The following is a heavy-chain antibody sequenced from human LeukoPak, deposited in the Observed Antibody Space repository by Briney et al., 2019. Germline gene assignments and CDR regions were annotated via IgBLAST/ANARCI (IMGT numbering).Heavy chain of an antibody. D-gene: IGHD2-15*01. CDR3: ARGGGAVVAATFDY. CDR2: ISGSGGST. Sequence: GGSLRLSCAASGFTFSSYAMSWVRQAPGKGLEWVSAISGSGGSTYYADSVKGRFTISRDNAKNSLYLQMNSLRAEDTAVYYCARGGGAVVAATFDYWGQGTLVTVSS. V-gene: IGHV3-23*01. J-gene: IGHJ4*02. CDR1: GFTFSSYA.